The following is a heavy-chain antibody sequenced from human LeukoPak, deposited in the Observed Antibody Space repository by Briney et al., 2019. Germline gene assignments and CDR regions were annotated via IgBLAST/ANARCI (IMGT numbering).Heavy chain of an antibody. Sequence: PGGSLRLSCAASGFTFNNYAMSWVRQAPGKGLEWVSGISGSDGTTFYADSVKDRFTISRDNSKNTLYVQMNSLRAEDTAVYYCAKEDSGWHFDYWGQGTLVTVSS. D-gene: IGHD6-19*01. CDR2: ISGSDGTT. V-gene: IGHV3-23*01. CDR1: GFTFNNYA. CDR3: AKEDSGWHFDY. J-gene: IGHJ4*02.